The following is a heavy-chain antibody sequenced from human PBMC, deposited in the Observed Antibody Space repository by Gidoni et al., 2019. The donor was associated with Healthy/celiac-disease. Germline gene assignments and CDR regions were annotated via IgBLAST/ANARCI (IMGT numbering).Heavy chain of an antibody. Sequence: EVQLLESGGGLVQPGGSLRLSCAASGFTFSSYAMSWVRQAPGKVLEWFSAISGSGGSTYYADSVKGRFTISRDNSKNSLYLQMNSLRAEDTAVYYCAKFGVSGYYSPPGIDYWGQGTLVTVSS. J-gene: IGHJ4*02. D-gene: IGHD5-12*01. V-gene: IGHV3-23*01. CDR3: AKFGVSGYYSPPGIDY. CDR1: GFTFSSYA. CDR2: ISGSGGST.